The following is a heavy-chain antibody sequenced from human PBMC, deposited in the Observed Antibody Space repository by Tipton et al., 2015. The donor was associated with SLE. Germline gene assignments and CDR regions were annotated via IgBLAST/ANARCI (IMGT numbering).Heavy chain of an antibody. Sequence: TLSLTCTVSGGSISSSSYYWGWIRQPPGKGLEWIGSIYYSGSTYYNPSLKSRVTISVDTSKNQFSLKLSSVTAADTAVYYCASSSPGRDAFDIWGQGTMVTVSS. J-gene: IGHJ3*02. CDR2: IYYSGST. D-gene: IGHD6-6*01. V-gene: IGHV4-39*01. CDR3: ASSSPGRDAFDI. CDR1: GGSISSSSYY.